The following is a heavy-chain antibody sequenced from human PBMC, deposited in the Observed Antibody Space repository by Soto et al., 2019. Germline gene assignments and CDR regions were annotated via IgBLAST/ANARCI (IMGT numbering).Heavy chain of an antibody. V-gene: IGHV3-23*01. CDR3: AKAKYSSSWWAVDY. CDR1: GFTFGSYA. J-gene: IGHJ4*02. Sequence: EVQLLESGDGFIQPGGSLRLSCPASGFTFGSYAMSWVGQAPGKGRDWVSSTSASGGTTYYADSVKGRFTISRDNSKNMLYLEMNSLRAEDTAVYYCAKAKYSSSWWAVDYWGQGTLVTVSS. D-gene: IGHD6-13*01. CDR2: TSASGGTT.